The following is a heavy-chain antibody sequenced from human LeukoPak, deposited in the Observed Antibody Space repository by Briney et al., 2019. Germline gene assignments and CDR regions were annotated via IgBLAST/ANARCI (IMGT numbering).Heavy chain of an antibody. CDR3: ANSLRVVNPLYNWFDP. CDR1: GFTFSSYS. CDR2: ISSSSSYI. J-gene: IGHJ5*02. V-gene: IGHV3-21*01. D-gene: IGHD3-3*01. Sequence: GGSLRLXCAASGFTFSSYSMNWVRQAPGEGLEWVSSISSSSSYIYYADSVKGRFTIPRDNAKHSLYLKMNSLRAEDTAVYYCANSLRVVNPLYNWFDPWGQGTLVTVSS.